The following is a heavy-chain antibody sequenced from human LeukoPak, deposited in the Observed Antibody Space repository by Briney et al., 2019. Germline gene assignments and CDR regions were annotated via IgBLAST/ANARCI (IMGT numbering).Heavy chain of an antibody. V-gene: IGHV4-34*01. CDR3: ARDHGKLGYAFDY. CDR2: INHSGST. Sequence: SETLSLTCAVYGGSFSGYYWSWIRQPPGKGLEWIGEINHSGSTNYNPSLKSRVTISVDTSKNQFSLKLSSVTAADTAVYYCARDHGKLGYAFDYWGQGTLVTVSS. J-gene: IGHJ4*02. D-gene: IGHD7-27*01. CDR1: GGSFSGYY.